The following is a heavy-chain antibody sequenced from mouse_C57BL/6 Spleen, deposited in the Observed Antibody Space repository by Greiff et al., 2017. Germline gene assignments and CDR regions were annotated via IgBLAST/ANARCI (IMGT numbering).Heavy chain of an antibody. J-gene: IGHJ3*01. CDR1: GYAFTNYL. Sequence: QVQLQQSGAELVRPGTSVKVSCKASGYAFTNYLIEWVKQRPGQGLEWIGVINPGSGGTNYNEKFKGKATLTADKSSSTAYMQLSSLTSEDSAVYCWARVSTGGSWFAYWGQGTLVTVSA. CDR3: ARVSTGGSWFAY. CDR2: INPGSGGT. D-gene: IGHD1-1*01. V-gene: IGHV1-54*01.